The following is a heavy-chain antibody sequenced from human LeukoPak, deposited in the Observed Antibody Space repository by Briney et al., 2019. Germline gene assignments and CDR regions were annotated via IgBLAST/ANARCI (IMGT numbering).Heavy chain of an antibody. CDR1: GGSISTYY. Sequence: SETLSLTCTVSGGSISTYYWSWIRQPPGKGLEWIGYVYYSGSTTYNPSLMSRVTISVDTSENQFSLKMSSVTAADTAMYYCARSELLWFGKVNSGFDFWGQGTLVTVSS. CDR3: ARSELLWFGKVNSGFDF. V-gene: IGHV4-59*01. D-gene: IGHD3-10*01. J-gene: IGHJ4*02. CDR2: VYYSGST.